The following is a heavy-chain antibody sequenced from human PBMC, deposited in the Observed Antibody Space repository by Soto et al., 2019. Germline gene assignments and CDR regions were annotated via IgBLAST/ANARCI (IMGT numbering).Heavy chain of an antibody. Sequence: NPSETLSLTCTVSGASIRSSYWSWIRQSPGKGLEWIGYVHYSGGTKDNPSLNGRVSLSIDTSKNQFSLKLSSVAAADTAVYYCAXXXXXSRGQSNTFDVWGQGTMVTVSS. D-gene: IGHD2-15*01. CDR2: VHYSGGT. J-gene: IGHJ3*01. CDR1: GASIRSSY. V-gene: IGHV4-59*03. CDR3: AXXXXXSRGQSNTFDV.